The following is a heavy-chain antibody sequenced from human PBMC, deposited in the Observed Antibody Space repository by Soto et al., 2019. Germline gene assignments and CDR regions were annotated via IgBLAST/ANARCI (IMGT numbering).Heavy chain of an antibody. J-gene: IGHJ6*02. CDR1: GGSISSGGYY. CDR2: IYYSGST. V-gene: IGHV4-31*03. Sequence: QVQLQESGPGLVKPSQTLSLTCTVSGGSISSGGYYWSWIRQHPGNGLEWIGYIYYSGSTYYNPSLKGRVTISVDTSKNQFSLKLSSVTAADTAVYYCARVCGGDCHYGMDVWGQGTTVTVSS. CDR3: ARVCGGDCHYGMDV. D-gene: IGHD2-21*02.